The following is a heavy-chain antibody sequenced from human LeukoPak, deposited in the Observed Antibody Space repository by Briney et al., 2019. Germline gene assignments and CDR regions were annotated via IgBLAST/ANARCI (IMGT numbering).Heavy chain of an antibody. J-gene: IGHJ6*03. D-gene: IGHD6-13*01. Sequence: SETLSLTCTVSGGSINSRYYYWSWIRQPPGKGLEYIGSIYYSGSTYYNPSLKSRVTISVDTSKNQFSLKLSSVTAADTAVYYCARISGQQLAYYYYYMDVWGKGTTVTISS. CDR3: ARISGQQLAYYYYYMDV. CDR2: IYYSGST. V-gene: IGHV4-39*01. CDR1: GGSINSRYYY.